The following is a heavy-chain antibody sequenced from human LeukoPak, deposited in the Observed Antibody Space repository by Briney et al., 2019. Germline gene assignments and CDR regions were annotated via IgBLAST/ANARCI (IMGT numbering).Heavy chain of an antibody. J-gene: IGHJ4*02. D-gene: IGHD6-19*01. Sequence: GGSLRLSCIASGLTFHRAGIHWVRQAPGKGLEWVAFIWSDGSSQHYADSVKGRFTISRDDSKNTVYLQMNSLRPDDTAVYYCARVQRGIAVALDYWGQGTLATVSS. CDR3: ARVQRGIAVALDY. CDR2: IWSDGSSQ. CDR1: GLTFHRAG. V-gene: IGHV3-30*02.